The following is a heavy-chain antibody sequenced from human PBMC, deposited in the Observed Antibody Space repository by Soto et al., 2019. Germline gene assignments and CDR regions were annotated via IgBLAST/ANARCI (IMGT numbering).Heavy chain of an antibody. D-gene: IGHD2-15*01. CDR2: IFHGGNT. V-gene: IGHV4-38-2*01. Sequence: SETLSLTCAVSGFFISSGNYWGWIRKPPGKGLEWIGSIFHGGNTYYNLSLKSRVTISVDMSKNQFSLKLNSVTAADTAVYYCARARWYDAFDVWGQGTVVTVSS. J-gene: IGHJ3*01. CDR3: ARARWYDAFDV. CDR1: GFFISSGNY.